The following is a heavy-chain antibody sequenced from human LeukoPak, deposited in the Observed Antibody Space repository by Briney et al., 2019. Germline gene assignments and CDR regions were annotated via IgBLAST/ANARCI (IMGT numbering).Heavy chain of an antibody. J-gene: IGHJ6*02. CDR3: ARYGGGDDWYAHFGMDV. V-gene: IGHV1-18*01. Sequence: ASVKVSCKASGYTFTRYGISWVRQAPGQGLEWMGWITANIGKTNYAQNFQGRVTMTTATSTTTAYMERRSLRYDDTAVYFCARYGGGDDWYAHFGMDVWGQGTTVTVSS. CDR1: GYTFTRYG. CDR2: ITANIGKT. D-gene: IGHD2-21*02.